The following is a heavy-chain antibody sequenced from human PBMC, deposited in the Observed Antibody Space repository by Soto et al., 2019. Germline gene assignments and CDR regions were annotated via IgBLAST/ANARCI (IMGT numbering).Heavy chain of an antibody. CDR3: ARVRITMVRGYYYMDV. J-gene: IGHJ6*03. CDR1: GYSFTSYW. V-gene: IGHV5-51*01. Sequence: PXESLKISCKGSGYSFTSYWIGWVRQMPGKGLEWMGIIYPGDSDTRYSPSFQGQVTISADKSISTAYLQWSSLKASDTAMYYCARVRITMVRGYYYMDVWGKGTTVTVSS. D-gene: IGHD3-10*01. CDR2: IYPGDSDT.